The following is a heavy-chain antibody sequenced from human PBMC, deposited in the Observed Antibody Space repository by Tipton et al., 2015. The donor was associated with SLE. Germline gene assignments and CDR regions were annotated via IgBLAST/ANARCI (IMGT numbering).Heavy chain of an antibody. CDR3: ARGPYSSSWYHYFDY. J-gene: IGHJ4*02. V-gene: IGHV3-21*01. D-gene: IGHD6-13*01. Sequence: GSLRLSCAASGFTFSSYSMNWVRQAPGKGLEWVSSISSSSSYIYYADSVKGRFTISRDNAKNSLYLQMNSLRAEDTAVYYCARGPYSSSWYHYFDYWGQGTLVTVSS. CDR1: GFTFSSYS. CDR2: ISSSSSYI.